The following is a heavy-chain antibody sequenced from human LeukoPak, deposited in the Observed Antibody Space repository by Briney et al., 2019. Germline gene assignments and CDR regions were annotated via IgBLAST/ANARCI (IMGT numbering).Heavy chain of an antibody. J-gene: IGHJ4*02. Sequence: GGSLRLSCAASGFTFSSYAMHWVRQAPGKGLEWVAVIWYDGSNKYYADSVKGRFTISRDNSKNTLYLQMNSLRAEDTAVYYCARDHCSSTSCYPDYWGQGTLVTVSS. CDR3: ARDHCSSTSCYPDY. D-gene: IGHD2-2*01. CDR1: GFTFSSYA. CDR2: IWYDGSNK. V-gene: IGHV3-33*08.